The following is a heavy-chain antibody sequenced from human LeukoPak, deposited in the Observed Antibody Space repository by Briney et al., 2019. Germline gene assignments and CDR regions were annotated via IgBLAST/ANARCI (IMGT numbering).Heavy chain of an antibody. V-gene: IGHV4-34*01. CDR1: GGSFSGYY. J-gene: IGHJ5*02. CDR3: ARVPDFDLKWFDP. CDR2: INHSGST. Sequence: PSETLSLTCAVYGGSFSGYYWSWIRQPPGKGLERIGEINHSGSTKYNPSLKSRVTISVDTSKNQFSLKLSSVTAADTAVYYCARVPDFDLKWFDPWGQGTLVTVSS.